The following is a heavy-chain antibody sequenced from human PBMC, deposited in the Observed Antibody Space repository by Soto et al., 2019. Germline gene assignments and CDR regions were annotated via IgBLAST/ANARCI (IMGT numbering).Heavy chain of an antibody. CDR2: INAGNGNT. J-gene: IGHJ3*02. V-gene: IGHV1-3*01. CDR1: GYTFTSYA. Sequence: ASVKVSCKASGYTFTSYAMHWVRQAPGQRLEWMGWINAGNGNTKYSQKFQGRVTITRDTSASTAYMELSSLRSGDTAVYYCARDYEDYVWGSYQADDAFDIWGQGTMVTVSS. D-gene: IGHD3-16*02. CDR3: ARDYEDYVWGSYQADDAFDI.